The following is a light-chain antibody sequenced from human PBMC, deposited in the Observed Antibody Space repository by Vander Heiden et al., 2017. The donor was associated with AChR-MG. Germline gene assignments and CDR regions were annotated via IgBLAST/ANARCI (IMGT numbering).Light chain of an antibody. V-gene: IGLV2-11*01. J-gene: IGLJ3*02. CDR1: RSDVGAYKY. CDR3: CSYAGSYTWV. Sequence: QPALTQPRSVFGSPGQSVSISCTGTRSDVGAYKYVSWYQQHPGKAPKLMIYDVNKRPSGGPDRFSGSKSGNTASLTISGLQAEDEADYYCCSYAGSYTWVFGGGTKLTVL. CDR2: DVN.